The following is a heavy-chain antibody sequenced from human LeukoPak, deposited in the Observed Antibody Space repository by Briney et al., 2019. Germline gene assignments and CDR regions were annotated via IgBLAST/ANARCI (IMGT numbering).Heavy chain of an antibody. CDR2: IDPSDGGT. Sequence: GASVKVSCKASGYTFTTYYMHWVRQAPGQGLEWMGIIDPSDGGTTYARKFQGRVTMTRDTSTSTVYVELSSLRSDDTAVYYCASLGSGSSPIIDFDYWGQGTLVTVSS. CDR1: GYTFTTYY. D-gene: IGHD3-10*01. J-gene: IGHJ4*02. V-gene: IGHV1-46*01. CDR3: ASLGSGSSPIIDFDY.